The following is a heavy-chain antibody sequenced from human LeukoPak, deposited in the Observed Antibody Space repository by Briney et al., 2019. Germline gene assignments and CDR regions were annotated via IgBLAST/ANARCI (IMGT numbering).Heavy chain of an antibody. D-gene: IGHD6-19*01. V-gene: IGHV1-18*01. Sequence: ASVKVSCKASGYTFTSYGISWVRQAPGQGLEWMGWISAYNGNTHYAQKLQGRFTMTTDTSTSTAYMELRSLRSDDTAVYYCARAIAVAGTTMDFQRWGQGTLATVSS. CDR3: ARAIAVAGTTMDFQR. J-gene: IGHJ1*01. CDR2: ISAYNGNT. CDR1: GYTFTSYG.